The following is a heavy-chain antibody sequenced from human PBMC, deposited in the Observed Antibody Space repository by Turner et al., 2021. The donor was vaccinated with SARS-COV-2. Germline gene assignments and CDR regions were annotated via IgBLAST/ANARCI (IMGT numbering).Heavy chain of an antibody. Sequence: VQLVESGGGLVTPGESLSLFCAASGFTFSSYGMHWVRQAPGKGLEWVAVISYDGSNKYYADSVKGRFTISRDNSKNTLYLQMNSLRAEDTAVYYCAKGPWYYYDSSGLPYYFDYWGQGTLVTVSS. CDR2: ISYDGSNK. J-gene: IGHJ4*02. D-gene: IGHD3-22*01. V-gene: IGHV3-30*18. CDR3: AKGPWYYYDSSGLPYYFDY. CDR1: GFTFSSYG.